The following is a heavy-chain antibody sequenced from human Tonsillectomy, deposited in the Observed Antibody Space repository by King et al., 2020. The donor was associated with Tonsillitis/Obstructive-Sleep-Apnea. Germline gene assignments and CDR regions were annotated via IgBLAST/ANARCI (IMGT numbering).Heavy chain of an antibody. J-gene: IGHJ3*02. CDR1: GFTFSSYE. Sequence: VQLVESGGGLVQPGGSLRLSCAASGFTFSSYEMNWVRQAPGKGLEWLSYISSRGSTIYYADSVKGRCTISRDNAKNSLYLQMNSLRAEDTAVCYCASAHSGGTGISIFGVRPDHEAFYIWGQGTMVTVS. V-gene: IGHV3-48*03. CDR3: ASAHSGGTGISIFGVRPDHEAFYI. D-gene: IGHD3-3*01. CDR2: ISSRGSTI.